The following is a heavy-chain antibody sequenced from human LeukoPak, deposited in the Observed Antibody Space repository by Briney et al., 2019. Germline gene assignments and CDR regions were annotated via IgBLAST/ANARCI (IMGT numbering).Heavy chain of an antibody. Sequence: SVKVSCKASGGTFSSYAISWVRQAPGQGLEWMGRIIPIFGTANYAQKFQGRVTITTDESTSTAYMELSSLRSEDTTVYYCAREPKTYQPGRDGYKFDYWGQGTLVTVSS. CDR2: IIPIFGTA. D-gene: IGHD5-24*01. CDR1: GGTFSSYA. J-gene: IGHJ4*02. V-gene: IGHV1-69*05. CDR3: AREPKTYQPGRDGYKFDY.